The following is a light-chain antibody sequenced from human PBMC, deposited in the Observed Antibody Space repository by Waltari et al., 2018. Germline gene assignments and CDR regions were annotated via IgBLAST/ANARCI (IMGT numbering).Light chain of an antibody. V-gene: IGLV4-69*01. CDR1: SGHINNV. Sequence: QLVLTQSPSASASLGASVKLTCTLSSGHINNVIAWLQQRPEKGPRYLMKVNSDGSYNKGDEIPDRFSGSSSGAERYLTISSLQSEDEADYFCQTGGHGTWVFGGGTKLTVL. J-gene: IGLJ3*02. CDR2: VNSDGSY. CDR3: QTGGHGTWV.